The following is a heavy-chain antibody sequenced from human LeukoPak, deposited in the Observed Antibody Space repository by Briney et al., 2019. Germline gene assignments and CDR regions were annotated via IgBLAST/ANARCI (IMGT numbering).Heavy chain of an antibody. Sequence: GGSLRLSCAASGFTFSSYEMNWVRQAPGKGLECVSVISGSGSNTDYADSVKGRFTISRDNSKNTLSLQMNSLRAEDTAVYYCAKVVGTGTTPTDYWGQGTLVTVSS. D-gene: IGHD1-1*01. V-gene: IGHV3-23*01. J-gene: IGHJ4*02. CDR2: ISGSGSNT. CDR3: AKVVGTGTTPTDY. CDR1: GFTFSSYE.